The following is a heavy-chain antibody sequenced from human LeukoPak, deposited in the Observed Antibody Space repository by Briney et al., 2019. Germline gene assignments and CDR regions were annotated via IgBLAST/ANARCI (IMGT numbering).Heavy chain of an antibody. CDR2: ISYDGSNK. V-gene: IGHV3-30-3*01. J-gene: IGHJ4*02. Sequence: GRSLRLSCAASGLTFSSYAMHWVRQAPGKGLEWVAVISYDGSNKYYADSVKGRFTISRDNSKNTLYLQMNSLRAEDTAVYYCARDIAVAGTAPLGFCDYWGQGTLVTVSS. CDR3: ARDIAVAGTAPLGFCDY. D-gene: IGHD6-19*01. CDR1: GLTFSSYA.